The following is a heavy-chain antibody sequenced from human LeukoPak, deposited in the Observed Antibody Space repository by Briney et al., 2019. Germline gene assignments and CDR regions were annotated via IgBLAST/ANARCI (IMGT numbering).Heavy chain of an antibody. CDR1: GFSFRDYG. V-gene: IGHV3-30*02. CDR3: AKMNYYDSSGYYYPLGY. Sequence: GGSLRLSCAASGFSFRDYGMHWVRQAPGKGLEWVAFMRDDATDEYYADSVKGRFTISRDNAKNSLYLQMNSLRAEDTAVYYCAKMNYYDSSGYYYPLGYWGQGTLVTVSS. D-gene: IGHD3-22*01. CDR2: MRDDATDE. J-gene: IGHJ4*02.